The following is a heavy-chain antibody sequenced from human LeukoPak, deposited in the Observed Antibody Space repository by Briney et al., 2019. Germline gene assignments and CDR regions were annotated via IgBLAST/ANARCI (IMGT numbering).Heavy chain of an antibody. J-gene: IGHJ4*02. CDR2: IGGNGVYT. Sequence: GGSLRVSCAASGFTFSDCAMTWVRQAPGKGVEWVSAIGGNGVYTYYADSVKGRFTISRDNSKNTLYLQMSSLRAEDTAVYYCAKGDPIGWFPFDSWGQGTLVTVSS. V-gene: IGHV3-23*01. D-gene: IGHD6-19*01. CDR3: AKGDPIGWFPFDS. CDR1: GFTFSDCA.